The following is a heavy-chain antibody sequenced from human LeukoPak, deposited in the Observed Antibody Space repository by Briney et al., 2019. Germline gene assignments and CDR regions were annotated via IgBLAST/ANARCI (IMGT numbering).Heavy chain of an antibody. CDR2: ISYDGSNK. Sequence: GGSLRLSCAASGFAFSTYGMHWVRQAPGKGLEWVAVISYDGSNKYYADSVRGRFTISRDNSKNTLYLQMNSLRAEDTAVYYCAKDRDYGDYVYFDLWGRGTLVTVSS. V-gene: IGHV3-30*18. CDR1: GFAFSTYG. CDR3: AKDRDYGDYVYFDL. D-gene: IGHD4-17*01. J-gene: IGHJ2*01.